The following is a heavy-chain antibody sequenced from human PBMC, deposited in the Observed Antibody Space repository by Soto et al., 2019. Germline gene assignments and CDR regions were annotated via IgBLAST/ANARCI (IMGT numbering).Heavy chain of an antibody. J-gene: IGHJ4*02. CDR3: ARVPYSYGPKFGYFDY. V-gene: IGHV3-30-3*01. CDR2: ISYDGSNK. CDR1: GFTFSSYA. Sequence: QVQLVESGGGVVQPGRSLRLSCAASGFTFSSYAMHWVRQAPGKGLEWVAVISYDGSNKYYADSVKGRFTISRDNSKNTLYLQMNSLRAEDTAVYYCARVPYSYGPKFGYFDYWGQGTLVTVSS. D-gene: IGHD5-18*01.